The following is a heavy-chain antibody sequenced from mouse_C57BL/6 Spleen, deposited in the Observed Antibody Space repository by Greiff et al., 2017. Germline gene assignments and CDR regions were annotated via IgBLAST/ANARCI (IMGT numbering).Heavy chain of an antibody. V-gene: IGHV1-15*01. Sequence: QVQLQQSGAELVRPGASVTLSCKASGYTFTDYEMHWVKQTPVHGLEWIGAIDPETGGTAYNQKFKGKAILTADKSSRTAYMELRSLTSEDSAVYYCTRGVSRAYFDYWGQGTTLTVSS. CDR3: TRGVSRAYFDY. CDR2: IDPETGGT. CDR1: GYTFTDYE. J-gene: IGHJ2*01. D-gene: IGHD3-3*01.